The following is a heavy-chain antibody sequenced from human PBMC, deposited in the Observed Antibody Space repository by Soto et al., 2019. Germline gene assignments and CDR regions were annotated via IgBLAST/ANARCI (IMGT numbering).Heavy chain of an antibody. CDR3: AKAMAGPRPLFDY. J-gene: IGHJ4*02. V-gene: IGHV3-30*18. Sequence: LRLSCAASGFTFSSYGMHWVRQAPGKGLEWVAVISYDGSNKYYADSVKGRFTISRDNSKNTLYLQMNSLRAEDTAVYYCAKAMAGPRPLFDYWGQGTLVTVSS. D-gene: IGHD6-19*01. CDR2: ISYDGSNK. CDR1: GFTFSSYG.